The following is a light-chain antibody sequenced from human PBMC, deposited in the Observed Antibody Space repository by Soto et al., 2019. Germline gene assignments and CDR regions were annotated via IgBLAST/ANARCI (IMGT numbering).Light chain of an antibody. Sequence: EIVLTQSPGTLSLSPGEGATLSCRASQSVISRYLAWYQQKPGQAPRLLIYDASNRATGIPARFSGSGSGTDFTLTISSLEPEDFAVYYCQQRSNWPITFGQGTRLEIK. CDR1: QSVISRY. J-gene: IGKJ5*01. V-gene: IGKV3D-20*02. CDR3: QQRSNWPIT. CDR2: DAS.